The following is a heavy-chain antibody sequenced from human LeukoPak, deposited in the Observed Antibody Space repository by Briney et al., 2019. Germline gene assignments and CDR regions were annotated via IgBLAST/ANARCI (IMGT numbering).Heavy chain of an antibody. Sequence: GGSLTLSCGASGFTFSDFAMSWVRLAPGKGLEWVSSIEKDASRAYYADSVRGRFTVSRDNSKNTLYLQMSSLRVEDTALYYCAKQEGALIQNWCFDHWGLGTLVTVSS. CDR2: IEKDASRA. D-gene: IGHD1-26*01. CDR1: GFTFSDFA. J-gene: IGHJ4*02. CDR3: AKQEGALIQNWCFDH. V-gene: IGHV3-23*03.